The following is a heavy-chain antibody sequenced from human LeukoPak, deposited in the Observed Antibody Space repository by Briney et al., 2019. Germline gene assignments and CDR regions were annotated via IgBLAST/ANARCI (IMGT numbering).Heavy chain of an antibody. CDR2: IIPIFGTA. J-gene: IGHJ5*02. D-gene: IGHD5/OR15-5a*01. Sequence: SVKVSCKASGGTFSSYATSWVRQAPGQGLEWMGGIIPIFGTANYAQKFQGRVTITADESTSTAYMELSSLRSEDTAVYYCARDFVSDGWFDPWGQGTLVTVSS. CDR1: GGTFSSYA. CDR3: ARDFVSDGWFDP. V-gene: IGHV1-69*13.